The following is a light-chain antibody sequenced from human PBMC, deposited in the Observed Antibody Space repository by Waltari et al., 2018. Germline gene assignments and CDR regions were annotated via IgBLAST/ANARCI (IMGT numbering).Light chain of an antibody. CDR3: QSYDSNIQGV. Sequence: NFMLTQPHSVSGSPGKTVTISCTRSSGNIASNYLHWYQQRPGRAPTTVIFEDDQRPSGVPDRFSGSIDSSSNSASLSISGLKTEDEADYYCQSYDSNIQGVFGGGTKLTVL. CDR1: SGNIASNY. J-gene: IGLJ3*02. CDR2: EDD. V-gene: IGLV6-57*04.